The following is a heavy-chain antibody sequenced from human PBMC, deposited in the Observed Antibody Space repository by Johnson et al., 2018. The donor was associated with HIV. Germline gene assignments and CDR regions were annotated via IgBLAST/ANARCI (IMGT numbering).Heavy chain of an antibody. V-gene: IGHV3-30-3*01. J-gene: IGHJ3*02. Sequence: VQLVESGGGLVQPGGSLRLSCAASGFTFSSYAMHWVRQAPGKGLEWVAVISYDGSNKYYADSVTGRFIISRDTSKNTLYLQMNSLRAEDTAVYYCARDSGGNYGAFDIWGQGTMVTVSS. CDR3: ARDSGGNYGAFDI. CDR1: GFTFSSYA. CDR2: ISYDGSNK. D-gene: IGHD4-23*01.